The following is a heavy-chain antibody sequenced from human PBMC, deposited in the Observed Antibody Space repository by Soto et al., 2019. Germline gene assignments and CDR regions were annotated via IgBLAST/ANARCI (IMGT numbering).Heavy chain of an antibody. J-gene: IGHJ6*02. CDR1: GYTFTSYA. V-gene: IGHV1-3*01. D-gene: IGHD2-2*01. CDR3: ATGDVLVPAAGGDYYYYGMDV. CDR2: INAGNGNT. Sequence: ASVKVSCKASGYTFTSYAMHWVRQAPGQRLEWMGWINAGNGNTKYSQKFQGRVTITRDTSASTAYMELSSLRSEDTAVYYCATGDVLVPAAGGDYYYYGMDVWGQGTTVTVSS.